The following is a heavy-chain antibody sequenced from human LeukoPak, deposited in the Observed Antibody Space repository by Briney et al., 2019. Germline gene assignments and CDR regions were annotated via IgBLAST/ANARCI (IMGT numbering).Heavy chain of an antibody. V-gene: IGHV4-59*01. CDR3: ATTWYYDSRGYLFDD. Sequence: SETLSLTCSVSGVPISTYYWSWLRQSPGKGLEWIAYVYYNGDIMYNPSLKSRVTISLGTSKNQFSLSMTSVTAADTAVYFCATTWYYDSRGYLFDDWGHGTLVTVSS. CDR1: GVPISTYY. J-gene: IGHJ4*01. CDR2: VYYNGDI. D-gene: IGHD3-22*01.